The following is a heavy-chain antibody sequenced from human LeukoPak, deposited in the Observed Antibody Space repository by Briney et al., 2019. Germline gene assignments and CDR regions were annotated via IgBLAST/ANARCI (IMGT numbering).Heavy chain of an antibody. Sequence: GGSLRLSCAVSGFTFSNYNMNWVRQAPGKGLEWVAFIRNDGSNKYYADSVKGRFTISRGNSKNTLYLQMNSLRTEDTAVYYCATPGTSSWPNWGQGTLVTVSS. J-gene: IGHJ4*02. CDR1: GFTFSNYN. CDR2: IRNDGSNK. D-gene: IGHD6-13*01. V-gene: IGHV3-30*02. CDR3: ATPGTSSWPN.